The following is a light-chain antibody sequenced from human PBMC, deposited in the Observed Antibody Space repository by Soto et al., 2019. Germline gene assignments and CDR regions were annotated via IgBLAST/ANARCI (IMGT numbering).Light chain of an antibody. CDR3: QQFYSYPWT. CDR1: QSISSW. V-gene: IGKV1-5*03. CDR2: KAS. Sequence: DIQMTQSPSTLSASVGDRVTITCRASQSISSWLAWYQQKPGKAPKGLIYKASTLESGAPSRFSGSGYGTEFTLTISSLRPDDFGTYYCQQFYSYPWTFGQGTKVGIK. J-gene: IGKJ1*01.